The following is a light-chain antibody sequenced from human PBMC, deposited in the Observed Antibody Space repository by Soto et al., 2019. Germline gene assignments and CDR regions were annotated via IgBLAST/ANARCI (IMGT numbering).Light chain of an antibody. CDR2: EVS. J-gene: IGLJ2*01. CDR1: SSDVGGYNY. CDR3: SSYTSSRTMV. V-gene: IGLV2-14*01. Sequence: QSALTQPASVYRSPGQSITISCTGTSSDVGGYNYVSWYQQHPGKAPKLMIDEVSNRPSGVSNRFSVSKSGNTAYLTISGLQAEEEADYYCSSYTSSRTMVFSERTKVTVL.